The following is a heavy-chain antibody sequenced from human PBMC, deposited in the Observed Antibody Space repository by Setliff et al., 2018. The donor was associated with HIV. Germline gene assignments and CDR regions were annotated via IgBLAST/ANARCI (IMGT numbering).Heavy chain of an antibody. CDR1: GGSISSYY. J-gene: IGHJ3*02. D-gene: IGHD3-10*01. CDR2: IYTSGST. CDR3: ARHLWFADGDLYYFEAFDI. Sequence: SETLSLTCTVSGGSISSYYWSWIRQPPGKGLEWIGYIYTSGSTNYNPSLKSRVTISVDTSKNQFSLKLSSVTAADTAVYYCARHLWFADGDLYYFEAFDIWGQGTKVTVSS. V-gene: IGHV4-4*09.